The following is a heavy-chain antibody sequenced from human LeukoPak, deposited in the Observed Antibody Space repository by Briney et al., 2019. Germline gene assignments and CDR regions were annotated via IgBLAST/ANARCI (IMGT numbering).Heavy chain of an antibody. CDR2: ISGSGGST. Sequence: GGSLRLSCAASGFTFSSYAMSWVRQAPGKGLEWVSAISGSGGSTYYADSVKGRFTISRDNSKNTLYLQMNSLRAEDTAVYYCAKDLRYCSSTSCLPHYFDYWGQGTLVTVSS. CDR1: GFTFSSYA. V-gene: IGHV3-23*01. D-gene: IGHD2-2*01. CDR3: AKDLRYCSSTSCLPHYFDY. J-gene: IGHJ4*02.